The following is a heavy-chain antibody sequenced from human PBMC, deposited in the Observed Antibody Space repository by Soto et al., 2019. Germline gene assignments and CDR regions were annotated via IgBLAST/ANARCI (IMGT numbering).Heavy chain of an antibody. V-gene: IGHV3-23*01. J-gene: IGHJ6*02. CDR2: ISAGGDMT. CDR1: GFTLSSYA. Sequence: DVQLLESGGNLVQPGGSLTLSCSASGFTLSSYAMSWVRQAPGKGLEWVSSISAGGDMTYNSDSVKGRFTISGDNSNNAVFLQMHNLRTEDTALYYCARGDRGGSGSPASYCYSGWDVWGQGATVTVS. CDR3: ARGDRGGSGSPASYCYSGWDV. D-gene: IGHD2-21*02.